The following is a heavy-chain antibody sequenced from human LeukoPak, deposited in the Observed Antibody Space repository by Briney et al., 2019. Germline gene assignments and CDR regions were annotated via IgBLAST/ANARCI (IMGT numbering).Heavy chain of an antibody. CDR3: ARSLDIAMVTFDY. CDR1: GGSISSGGYY. V-gene: IGHV4-31*03. CDR2: IYYSGST. Sequence: SETLSLTCTVSGGSISSGGYYWSWIRQHPGKGLEWIGYIYYSGSTYYNPSLKSRVTISVDTSKNQFSLKLSSVTAADTAVYYCARSLDIAMVTFDYWGQGTLVTVSS. D-gene: IGHD5-18*01. J-gene: IGHJ4*02.